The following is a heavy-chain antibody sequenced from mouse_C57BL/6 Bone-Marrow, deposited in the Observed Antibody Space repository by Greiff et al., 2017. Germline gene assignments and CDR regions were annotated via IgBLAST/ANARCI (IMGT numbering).Heavy chain of an antibody. V-gene: IGHV1-55*01. Sequence: QVQLQQPGAELVKPGASVKMSCKASGYTFTSYWINWVKQRPGKGLEWIGDIYPGSGSTNYNEKFKSKATLTVDKSSSTAYMQRSSLTSEDCAVYYFARPYYSNSWYFDVWGTGTTVTVSS. J-gene: IGHJ1*03. CDR2: IYPGSGST. D-gene: IGHD2-5*01. CDR3: ARPYYSNSWYFDV. CDR1: GYTFTSYW.